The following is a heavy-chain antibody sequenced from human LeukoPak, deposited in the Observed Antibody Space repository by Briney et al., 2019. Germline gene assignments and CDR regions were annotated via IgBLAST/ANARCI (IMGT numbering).Heavy chain of an antibody. CDR2: IKSKTDGGTT. D-gene: IGHD4-17*01. CDR1: GFTFSNAW. V-gene: IGHV3-15*01. J-gene: IGHJ4*02. CDR3: TTVLGDYRLSYPDY. Sequence: PGGSLRLSCAASGFTFSNAWMSWVRQAPGKGLEWVCRIKSKTDGGTTDYAAPVKGRFTISRDDSKNTLYLQMNSLKTEDTAVYYCTTVLGDYRLSYPDYWGQRTLVTVSS.